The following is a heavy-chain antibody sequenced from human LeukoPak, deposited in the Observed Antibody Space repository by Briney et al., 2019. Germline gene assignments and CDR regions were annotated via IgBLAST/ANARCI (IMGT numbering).Heavy chain of an antibody. CDR3: AKDSGGSVLED. V-gene: IGHV3-30*18. D-gene: IGHD2-15*01. CDR2: MSYDGSNT. Sequence: GGSLTLSCAASGFIFSGSDKQGVRQAPGKGLEWLAVMSYDGSNTYYGDSVKGRFTISRDNSENTLSLHMNSLRHDDTAVYYCAKDSGGSVLEDWGHGALVIVSS. J-gene: IGHJ4*01. CDR1: GFIFSGSD.